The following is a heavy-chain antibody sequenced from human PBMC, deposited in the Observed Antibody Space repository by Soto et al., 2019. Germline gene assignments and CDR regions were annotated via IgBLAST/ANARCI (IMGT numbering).Heavy chain of an antibody. D-gene: IGHD3-3*01. Sequence: QVQLVQSGAEVKKPGASVKVSCKASGYTFTGYYMHWVRQAPGQGLEWMGWINPNSGGTNYAQKFQGRVTMTRDTSISTAYMELSRLRSDDTAVYYCARDLGTTYYDFWSGYYILDFRGGMDVWGQGTTVTVSS. V-gene: IGHV1-2*02. CDR1: GYTFTGYY. J-gene: IGHJ6*02. CDR3: ARDLGTTYYDFWSGYYILDFRGGMDV. CDR2: INPNSGGT.